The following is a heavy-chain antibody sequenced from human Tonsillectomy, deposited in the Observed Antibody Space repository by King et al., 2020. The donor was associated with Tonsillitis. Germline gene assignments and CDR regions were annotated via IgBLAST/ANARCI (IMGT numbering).Heavy chain of an antibody. CDR2: IIPIFGTA. V-gene: IGHV1-69*01. D-gene: IGHD2-15*01. CDR1: GGTFSSYA. CDR3: ARWWVFCNGGSCHYYFDY. J-gene: IGHJ4*02. Sequence: QLVQSGAEVKKPGSSVKVSCKASGGTFSSYAISWVRQAPGQGLEWMGGIIPIFGTASYAQKFQGRVTLTADGFTGTAYMELSSLRSEDTAVYYCARWWVFCNGGSCHYYFDYWGPGTLVTGSA.